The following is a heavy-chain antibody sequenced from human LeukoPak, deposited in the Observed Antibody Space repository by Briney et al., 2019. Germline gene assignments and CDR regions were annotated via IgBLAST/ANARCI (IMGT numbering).Heavy chain of an antibody. Sequence: ASVKVSCKASGGTFSSYAISWVRQAPGQGLEWMGGIIPIFGTANYAQKFQGRATITADESTSTAYMELSSLRSEDTAVYYCARGGTGSSRVYYFDYWGQGTLVTVSS. CDR1: GGTFSSYA. CDR3: ARGGTGSSRVYYFDY. J-gene: IGHJ4*02. D-gene: IGHD6-6*01. V-gene: IGHV1-69*13. CDR2: IIPIFGTA.